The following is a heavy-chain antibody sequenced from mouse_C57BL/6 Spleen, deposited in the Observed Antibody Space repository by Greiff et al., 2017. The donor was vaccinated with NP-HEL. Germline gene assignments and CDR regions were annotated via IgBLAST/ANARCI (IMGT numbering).Heavy chain of an antibody. CDR2: ISYSGST. CDR3: ARGAYYGSSSFAY. CDR1: GYSITSGYD. J-gene: IGHJ3*01. D-gene: IGHD1-1*01. Sequence: EVKLMESGPGMVKPSQSLSLTCTVTGYSITSGYDWHWIRHFPGNKLEWMGYISYSGSTNYNPSLKSRISITHDTSKNHFFLKLNSVTTEDTATYYCARGAYYGSSSFAYWGQGTLVTVSA. V-gene: IGHV3-1*01.